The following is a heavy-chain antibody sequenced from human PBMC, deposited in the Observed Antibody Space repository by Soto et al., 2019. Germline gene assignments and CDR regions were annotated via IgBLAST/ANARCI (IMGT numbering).Heavy chain of an antibody. Sequence: VASVKVSCKASGGTFSSYAISWVRQAPGQGLEWMGGIIPIFGTANYAQKFQGRVTITADESTSTAYMELSSLRSEDTAVYYCARESITMIVVVIHDAFDIWGQGTMVTVSS. CDR3: ARESITMIVVVIHDAFDI. D-gene: IGHD3-22*01. J-gene: IGHJ3*02. CDR2: IIPIFGTA. CDR1: GGTFSSYA. V-gene: IGHV1-69*13.